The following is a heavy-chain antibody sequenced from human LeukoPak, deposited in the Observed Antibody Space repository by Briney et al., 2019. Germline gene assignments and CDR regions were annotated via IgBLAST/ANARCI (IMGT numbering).Heavy chain of an antibody. CDR2: IYTSGST. V-gene: IGHV4-4*07. D-gene: IGHD5-24*01. CDR1: GVSISSYY. CDR3: ARLKRDGFYFDY. Sequence: SETLSLTCTVSGVSISSYYWSWIRQPAGKGLEWIGRIYTSGSTNYNPSLKSRVTMSVDTSKNQFSLKLSSVTAADTAVYYCARLKRDGFYFDYWGQGTLVTVSS. J-gene: IGHJ4*02.